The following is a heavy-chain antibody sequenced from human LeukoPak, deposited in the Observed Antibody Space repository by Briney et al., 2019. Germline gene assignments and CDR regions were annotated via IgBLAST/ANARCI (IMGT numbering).Heavy chain of an antibody. V-gene: IGHV3-74*01. Sequence: PGGSLGLSCAASGLPFSSHSMNWVRQPPGKGLVWVSRINSDGSSTTYADSVKGRFTISRDNAKNTLYLQMNSLKVEDTAVYYCARVFVGDEYSSSGYWGQGTLVTVSS. CDR3: ARVFVGDEYSSSGY. J-gene: IGHJ4*02. D-gene: IGHD6-13*01. CDR2: INSDGSST. CDR1: GLPFSSHS.